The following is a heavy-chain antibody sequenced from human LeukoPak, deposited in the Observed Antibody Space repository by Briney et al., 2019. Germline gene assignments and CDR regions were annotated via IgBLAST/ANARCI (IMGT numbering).Heavy chain of an antibody. V-gene: IGHV7-4-1*02. Sequence: GASVKVSCKASGYIFTRYSIHWVRQAPGQGLEWMGWINTNNGNPMYAQGFKGRLVFFLDTSANTTYLQISSLKAEDTAMYYCGRDGNIDFWGQGTLVTVSS. D-gene: IGHD4-23*01. CDR2: INTNNGNP. CDR1: GYIFTRYS. J-gene: IGHJ4*02. CDR3: GRDGNIDF.